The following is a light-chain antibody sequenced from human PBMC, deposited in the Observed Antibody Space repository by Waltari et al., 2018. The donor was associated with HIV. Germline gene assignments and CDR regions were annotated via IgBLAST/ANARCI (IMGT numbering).Light chain of an antibody. CDR3: QQYNKWPPWT. J-gene: IGKJ1*01. V-gene: IGKV1-5*03. CDR2: SAS. CDR1: QSISTW. Sequence: DIQMTQSPSTLSASVGDRGTITCRASQSISTWLAWYQQKPGKAPSLLIYSASTLQSGVPSRFSGSGSGTEFSLTISSLQSDDFATYYCQQYNKWPPWTFGQGTKVEIK.